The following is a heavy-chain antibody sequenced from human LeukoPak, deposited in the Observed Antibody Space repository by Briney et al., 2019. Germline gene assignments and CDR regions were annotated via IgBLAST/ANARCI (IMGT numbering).Heavy chain of an antibody. CDR2: INPNSGGT. Sequence: GASVTVSCKASGYTFTGYYIHWVRQAPGQGLEWMGWINPNSGGTKYAQKFQGRVTMTRDTSISTAYMELSSLTSDDTALDYCATDGAVAGTAYPEYWGQGTLVTVSS. D-gene: IGHD6-19*01. CDR1: GYTFTGYY. CDR3: ATDGAVAGTAYPEY. J-gene: IGHJ4*02. V-gene: IGHV1-2*02.